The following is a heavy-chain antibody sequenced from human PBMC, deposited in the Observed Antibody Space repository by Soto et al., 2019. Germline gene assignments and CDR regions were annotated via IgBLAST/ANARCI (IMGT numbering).Heavy chain of an antibody. CDR2: ISGSGGST. D-gene: IGHD2-2*01. CDR1: GFTFSSYA. Sequence: EVQLLESGGGLVQPGGSVRLSCAASGFTFSSYAMSWVRQAPGKGLEWVSAISGSGGSTYYADPVKGLFTLSRDNSKNTLYLQMNSLRAEDTAVYYCAKLDADCSSTNCYDYWGQGSLVTVSS. CDR3: AKLDADCSSTNCYDY. J-gene: IGHJ4*02. V-gene: IGHV3-23*01.